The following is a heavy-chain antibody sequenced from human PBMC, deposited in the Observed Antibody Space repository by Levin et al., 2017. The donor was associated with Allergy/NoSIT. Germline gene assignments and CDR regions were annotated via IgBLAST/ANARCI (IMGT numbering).Heavy chain of an antibody. V-gene: IGHV3-33*01. CDR3: ARLWLQSPVGAFDI. CDR1: GFTFSSYG. CDR2: IWYDGSNK. D-gene: IGHD5-24*01. J-gene: IGHJ3*02. Sequence: GGSLRLSCAASGFTFSSYGMHWVRQAPGKGLEWVAVIWYDGSNKYYADSVKGRFTISRDNSKNTLYLQMNSLRAEDTAVYYCARLWLQSPVGAFDIWGQGTMVTVSS.